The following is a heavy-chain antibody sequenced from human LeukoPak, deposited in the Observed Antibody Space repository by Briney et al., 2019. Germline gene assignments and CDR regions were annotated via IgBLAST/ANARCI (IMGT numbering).Heavy chain of an antibody. V-gene: IGHV3-48*02. CDR1: GFTFSSYS. Sequence: PGGSLRLSCAASGFTFSSYSMNWVRQAPGEGLEWVSYISSNSITIYYADSVKGRFTISRDSAKNSLYLQMNSLRDEDTALYYCARGYSALDYWGQGTLVTVSS. D-gene: IGHD6-13*01. CDR3: ARGYSALDY. CDR2: ISSNSITI. J-gene: IGHJ4*02.